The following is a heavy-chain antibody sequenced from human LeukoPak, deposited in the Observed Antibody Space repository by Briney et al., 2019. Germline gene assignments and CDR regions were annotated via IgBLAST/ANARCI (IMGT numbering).Heavy chain of an antibody. V-gene: IGHV3-7*01. Sequence: GGSLRLSCAASGFTFTIYWMSWVRQAPGKGLEWVANIKLDGSEKYYVDSVKGRFTISRDNAKNSLYLQMNSLRAEDTAAYYCARGGWLPDYWGQGTLVTVSS. D-gene: IGHD3-22*01. CDR2: IKLDGSEK. CDR1: GFTFTIYW. CDR3: ARGGWLPDY. J-gene: IGHJ4*02.